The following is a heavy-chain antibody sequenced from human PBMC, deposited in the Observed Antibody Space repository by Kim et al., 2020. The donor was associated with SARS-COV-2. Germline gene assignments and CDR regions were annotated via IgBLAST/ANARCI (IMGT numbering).Heavy chain of an antibody. Sequence: DAVEGRFTISRDNSKNTLYLQMNSLRAEDTAVYYGAKGGSTSCCYNWLDPWGQGTLVTVSS. D-gene: IGHD2-2*01. J-gene: IGHJ5*02. CDR3: AKGGSTSCCYNWLDP. V-gene: IGHV3-23*01.